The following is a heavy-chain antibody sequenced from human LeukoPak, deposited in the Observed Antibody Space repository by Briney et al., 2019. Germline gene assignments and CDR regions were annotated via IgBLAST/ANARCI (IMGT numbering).Heavy chain of an antibody. J-gene: IGHJ4*02. CDR1: GFTVSSNY. V-gene: IGHV3-66*01. Sequence: GGSLRLSCAASGFTVSSNYMSWVRQAPGKGLEWVSVIYSGGSTYYADSVKGRFTISRDNSKNALYLQMNSLRAEDTAVYYCAKAPYSGWPHLFDYWGQGTLVTVSS. D-gene: IGHD6-19*01. CDR3: AKAPYSGWPHLFDY. CDR2: IYSGGST.